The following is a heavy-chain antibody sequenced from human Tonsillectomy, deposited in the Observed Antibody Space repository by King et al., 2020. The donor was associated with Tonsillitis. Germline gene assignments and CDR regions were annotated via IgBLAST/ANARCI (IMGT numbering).Heavy chain of an antibody. V-gene: IGHV1-18*04. Sequence: VQLVQSGAEVKKPGASVKVSCKASGYTFISYGISWVRQAPGQGLEWMGWISTYNGNTNYAQKFQGRVTMTTDTSASTAYMELRSLRSDDTAVYYCARVSGDYSILTGFDNWGQGTLVTVSS. CDR3: ARVSGDYSILTGFDN. J-gene: IGHJ4*02. D-gene: IGHD3-9*01. CDR1: GYTFISYG. CDR2: ISTYNGNT.